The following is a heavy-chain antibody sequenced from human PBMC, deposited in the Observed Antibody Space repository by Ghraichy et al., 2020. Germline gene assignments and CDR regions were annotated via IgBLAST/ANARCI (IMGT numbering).Heavy chain of an antibody. Sequence: SQTLSLTCTVSGGSITSGTYYWVWIRQPPGKWLEWIVSIYYSGSTYYNPSLKSRITMSVDTSKNQFSLKVSSVTAADTAVYYCARQRTTYSSGWYFDYWGQGALVTVSS. D-gene: IGHD6-19*01. CDR3: ARQRTTYSSGWYFDY. V-gene: IGHV4-39*01. CDR1: GGSITSGTYY. J-gene: IGHJ4*02. CDR2: IYYSGST.